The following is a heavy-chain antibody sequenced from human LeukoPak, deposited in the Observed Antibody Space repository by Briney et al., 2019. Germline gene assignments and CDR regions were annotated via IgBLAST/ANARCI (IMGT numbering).Heavy chain of an antibody. D-gene: IGHD5/OR15-5a*01. J-gene: IGHJ4*02. CDR1: GASISSANW. CDR2: LYHSGIT. Sequence: SGTLSLTCSVSGASISSANWWNWVRQPPGKGLEWIGELYHSGITKYNPSLKSRVTISIDKSKNQVSLRLTSVTAADTAVYFCATLVSTRYYFDYWGQGTLVTVSS. CDR3: ATLVSTRYYFDY. V-gene: IGHV4-4*02.